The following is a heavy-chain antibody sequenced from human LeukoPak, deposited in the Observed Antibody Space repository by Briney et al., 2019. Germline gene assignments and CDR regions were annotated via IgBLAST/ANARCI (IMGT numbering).Heavy chain of an antibody. CDR2: IIPILGVG. J-gene: IGHJ4*02. CDR1: GGTFISYA. D-gene: IGHD2-2*01. CDR3: ARLGIGVVPSAMLGDYYFDY. V-gene: IGHV1-69*04. Sequence: SVKVSCKASGGTFISYAISWVRQAPGQGLEWMGRIIPILGVGNYAQKFQGRVTITADKSTSTVYMELTSLTSEDTAVYYCARLGIGVVPSAMLGDYYFDYWGQGTLVTVSS.